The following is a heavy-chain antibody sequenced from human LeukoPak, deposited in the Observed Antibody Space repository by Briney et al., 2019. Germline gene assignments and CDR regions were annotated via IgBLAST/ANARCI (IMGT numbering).Heavy chain of an antibody. Sequence: GGSLRLSCAASGFTFSDYYMTWIRQAPGKGLEWISFISGTGYTIYYTDSVRGRFTISRDNAKNSLYLQMNSLRAEDTAVYYCARPAATGTNNGPETYWGQGTLITVSS. CDR3: ARPAATGTNNGPETY. CDR2: ISGTGYTI. D-gene: IGHD1-26*01. CDR1: GFTFSDYY. V-gene: IGHV3-11*01. J-gene: IGHJ4*02.